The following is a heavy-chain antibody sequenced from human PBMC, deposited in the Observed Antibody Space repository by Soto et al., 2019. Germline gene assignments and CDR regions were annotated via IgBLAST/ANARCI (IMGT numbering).Heavy chain of an antibody. CDR1: GFTFSSYA. Sequence: GGSLSLSCAASGFTFSSYAMSWVRQAPGKGLEWVSAISGSGGSIYYADSVKGRFTISRDNAKNSLYLQMNSLRAEDTAVYYCARDLTGTTYFPSYTFDYWGQGTLVTVSS. CDR3: ARDLTGTTYFPSYTFDY. V-gene: IGHV3-23*01. CDR2: ISGSGGSI. D-gene: IGHD1-7*01. J-gene: IGHJ4*02.